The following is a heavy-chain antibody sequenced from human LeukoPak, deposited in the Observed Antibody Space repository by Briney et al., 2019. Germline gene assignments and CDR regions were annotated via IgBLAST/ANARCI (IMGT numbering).Heavy chain of an antibody. CDR2: ISSSSSYI. J-gene: IGHJ4*02. CDR1: GFTFSSYS. V-gene: IGHV3-21*01. CDR3: AKHRSLAGYNDY. D-gene: IGHD5-24*01. Sequence: GGSLRLSCAASGFTFSSYSMNWVRQAPGKGLEWVSSISSSSSYIYYADSVKGRFTISRDNAKNSLYLQMNSLRAEDTAVYYCAKHRSLAGYNDYWGQGTLVTVSS.